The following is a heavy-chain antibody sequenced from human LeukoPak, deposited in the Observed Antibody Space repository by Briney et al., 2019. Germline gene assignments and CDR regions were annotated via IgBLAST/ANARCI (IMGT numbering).Heavy chain of an antibody. CDR1: GYTFPSYG. J-gene: IGHJ4*02. D-gene: IGHD2-2*01. CDR3: AGTLGYCSSSFCYLKY. Sequence: ASVTVSCKASGYTFPSYGLSWVRQAPGQGLEWMGWISASHGNTDYSHKLQGRVTMTIDSFTSTAYLELRSLRSDDTAVYYCAGTLGYCSSSFCYLKYWGQGTLVTVSS. CDR2: ISASHGNT. V-gene: IGHV1-18*01.